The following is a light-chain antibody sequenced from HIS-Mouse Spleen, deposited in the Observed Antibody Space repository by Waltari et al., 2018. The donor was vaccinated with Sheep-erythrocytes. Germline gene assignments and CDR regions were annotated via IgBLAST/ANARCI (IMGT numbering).Light chain of an antibody. V-gene: IGKV2-30*02. Sequence: VVMTQSPLSLPVTLGQPASSSCRSRQSLAHSDGNTYLNWFQQRPGQSPRRQIYKVSNRDSGVPDRFSGSGSGTDFTLKISRVEAEDVGVYYCMQGTHWPPYTFGQGTKLEIK. CDR1: QSLAHSDGNTY. J-gene: IGKJ2*01. CDR3: MQGTHWPPYT. CDR2: KVS.